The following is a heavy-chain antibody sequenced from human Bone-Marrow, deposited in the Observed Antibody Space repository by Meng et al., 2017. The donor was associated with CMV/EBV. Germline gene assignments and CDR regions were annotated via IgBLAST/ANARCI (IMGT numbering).Heavy chain of an antibody. J-gene: IGHJ5*02. CDR3: ARTGQWELLGGRAFDP. CDR2: ISANNGNT. V-gene: IGHV1-18*01. Sequence: ASVKVSCKASNYNFINYVISWVRQAPGQGLEWMGWISANNGNTNYAQKFQGRVTMTTHTSTSTVYMELRSLRSDDTAVYYCARTGQWELLGGRAFDPWGQGTLVTVSS. D-gene: IGHD1-26*01. CDR1: NYNFINYV.